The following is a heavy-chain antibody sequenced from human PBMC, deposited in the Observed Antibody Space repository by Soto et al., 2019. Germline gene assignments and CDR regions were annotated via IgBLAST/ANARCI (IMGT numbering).Heavy chain of an antibody. CDR1: GFTFSSYA. CDR3: AKGIVVVPAAMGGMDV. J-gene: IGHJ6*02. V-gene: IGHV3-23*01. D-gene: IGHD2-2*01. Sequence: PGGSLRLSCAASGFTFSSYAMSWVRQAPGKGLEWVSAISGSGGSTYYAGSVKGRFTISRDNSKNTLYLQMNSLRAEDTDVYYCAKGIVVVPAAMGGMDVWGQGTTVTVSS. CDR2: ISGSGGST.